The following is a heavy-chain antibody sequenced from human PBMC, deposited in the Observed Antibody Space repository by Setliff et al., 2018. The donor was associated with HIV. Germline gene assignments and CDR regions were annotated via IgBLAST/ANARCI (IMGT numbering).Heavy chain of an antibody. V-gene: IGHV1-69*10. CDR2: IIPMLGVA. D-gene: IGHD3-22*01. Sequence: SVKVSCKASGGTFSSYPISWVRQAPGQGLEWMGGIIPMLGVANYAQKFQGRVTITADESTSTTYMDLSSLRSEDTAVYYCARVHRGYYDGSGYLGFDPWGQGTLVTVSS. J-gene: IGHJ5*02. CDR3: ARVHRGYYDGSGYLGFDP. CDR1: GGTFSSYP.